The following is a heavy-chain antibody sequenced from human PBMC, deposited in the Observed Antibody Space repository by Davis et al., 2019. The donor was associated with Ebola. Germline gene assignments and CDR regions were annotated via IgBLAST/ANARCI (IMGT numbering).Heavy chain of an antibody. D-gene: IGHD5-18*01. Sequence: WGSLRLSCAASGFTFSSYGIHWVRQAPGKGLEWVAVMSYNGSNKYYADSLKGRLTISRDNSKNTLYLQMNSLRAKDTAVYYCATNMVTPIGFDPWAQGMLVTVSS. CDR2: MSYNGSNK. J-gene: IGHJ5*01. V-gene: IGHV3-30*03. CDR1: GFTFSSYG. CDR3: ATNMVTPIGFDP.